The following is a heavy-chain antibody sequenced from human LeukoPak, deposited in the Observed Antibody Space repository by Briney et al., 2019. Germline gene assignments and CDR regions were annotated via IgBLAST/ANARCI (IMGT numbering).Heavy chain of an antibody. CDR1: GFTFSTFA. V-gene: IGHV3-30*04. Sequence: PGRSLRLSCAASGFTFSTFAMHWVRQAPGKGLEWLALISYDGSDEYYADSMKGRFTISRDNSKSTLYLRLTSLKAEDTAIYYCARVNFGGIALGGIDFWGQGTLVTVSS. J-gene: IGHJ4*02. D-gene: IGHD6-13*01. CDR2: ISYDGSDE. CDR3: ARVNFGGIALGGIDF.